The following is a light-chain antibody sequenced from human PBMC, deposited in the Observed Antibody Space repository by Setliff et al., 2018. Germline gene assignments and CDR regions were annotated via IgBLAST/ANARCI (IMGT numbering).Light chain of an antibody. J-gene: IGLJ1*01. CDR1: SSNIGVNV. CDR2: NNY. CDR3: AVRDNGLKGYV. V-gene: IGLV1-44*01. Sequence: QSVLSQPPSASGTPGQRVTISCSGSSSNIGVNVVNWYQHLPGTSPKLLIYNNYQRPSGVPDRFSGSKSGSSASLAISGLQSEDEADYYCAVRDNGLKGYVFGTGTKVTVL.